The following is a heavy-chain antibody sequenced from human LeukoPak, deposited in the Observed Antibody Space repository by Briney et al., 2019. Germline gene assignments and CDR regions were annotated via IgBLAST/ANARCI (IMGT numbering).Heavy chain of an antibody. Sequence: PSETLSLTCTVSGGSISSYYWSWIRQPPGKGLEWIGYIYYSGSTNYNPSLKSRVTISVDTSKNQFSLKLSSVTAADTAVYYCARVHDTSSYFYPFDYWGQGTLVTVSS. D-gene: IGHD3-22*01. CDR3: ARVHDTSSYFYPFDY. CDR1: GGSISSYY. V-gene: IGHV4-59*08. J-gene: IGHJ4*02. CDR2: IYYSGST.